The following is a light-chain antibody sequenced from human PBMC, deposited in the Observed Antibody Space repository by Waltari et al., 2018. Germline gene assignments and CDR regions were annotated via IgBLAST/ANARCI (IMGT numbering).Light chain of an antibody. J-gene: IGLJ2*01. CDR2: DVS. CDR1: SSDVGAYHY. CDR3: CSYAGSYSLI. V-gene: IGLV2-11*01. Sequence: QSALTQPRSVSGSPGQSVTISCPVTSSDVGAYHYVSWYQQRPGKAPKPMIFDVSERPSGVPVPFSGAKSGNTASLTIYGLQAEDEADYYCCSYAGSYSLIFGGGTKVTVL.